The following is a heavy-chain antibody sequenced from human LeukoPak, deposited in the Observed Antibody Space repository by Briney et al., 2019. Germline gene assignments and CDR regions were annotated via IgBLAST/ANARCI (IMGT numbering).Heavy chain of an antibody. Sequence: GGSLRLSCAASGFIFSSYSVNWVRQAPGKGLEWVAYIGTSNLNIHYADSVKGRFTISRDDAKNPLYLQMNSLRAEDTAVYYCVRDDAWAFDYWGQGTLVTVSS. V-gene: IGHV3-48*01. CDR2: IGTSNLNI. CDR3: VRDDAWAFDY. J-gene: IGHJ4*02. D-gene: IGHD3-16*01. CDR1: GFIFSSYS.